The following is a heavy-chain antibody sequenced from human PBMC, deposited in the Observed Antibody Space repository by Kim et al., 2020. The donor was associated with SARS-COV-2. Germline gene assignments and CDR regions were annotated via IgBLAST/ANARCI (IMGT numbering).Heavy chain of an antibody. D-gene: IGHD6-19*01. Sequence: YSNPSLKSRVTISVDTSKNQFSLKLSSVTAADTAVYYCARELKKYSSGWEWGQGTLVTVSS. CDR3: ARELKKYSSGWE. J-gene: IGHJ4*02. V-gene: IGHV4-39*02.